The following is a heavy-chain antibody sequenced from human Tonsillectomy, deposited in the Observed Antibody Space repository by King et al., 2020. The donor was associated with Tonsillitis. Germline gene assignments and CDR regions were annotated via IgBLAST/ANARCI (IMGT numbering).Heavy chain of an antibody. CDR3: ARGNWGGTGDDWYFDL. Sequence: VQLVESGGGLVQPGGSLRLSCAASGFTVSSTYMNWVRQAPGKGLEWVSVIYSGGSAYYADSVKGRFTISRHNSKNTLYLQMNSLRPEDTAVYYCARGNWGGTGDDWYFDLWGRGTLVTVSS. CDR1: GFTVSSTY. V-gene: IGHV3-53*04. D-gene: IGHD3-10*01. J-gene: IGHJ2*01. CDR2: IYSGGSA.